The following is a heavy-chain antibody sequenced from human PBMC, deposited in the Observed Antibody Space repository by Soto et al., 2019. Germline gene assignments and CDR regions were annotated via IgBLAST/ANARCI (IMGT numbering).Heavy chain of an antibody. D-gene: IGHD1-7*01. CDR1: GFTFSSYA. V-gene: IGHV3-30-3*01. Sequence: GGSLRLSCAASGFTFSSYAMHWVRQAPGKGLEWVAVISYDVSNKYYADSVKGRFTISRDNSKNTLYLQMNSLRAEDTAVYYCERGGNWNYTERYYGMDVWGQGPTVTVS. CDR3: ERGGNWNYTERYYGMDV. CDR2: ISYDVSNK. J-gene: IGHJ6*02.